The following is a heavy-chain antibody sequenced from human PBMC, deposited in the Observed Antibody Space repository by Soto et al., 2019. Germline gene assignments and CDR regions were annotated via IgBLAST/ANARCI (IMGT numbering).Heavy chain of an antibody. CDR3: ARGQEGVVATH. CDR2: IKDGGYT. J-gene: IGHJ4*02. Sequence: QVQLQQWGAGLLKPSETLSLNCAVNGGSLSGYYWSWIRQPPGKGLEWIGEIKDGGYTNYSPSLKSXXAXSXXTSNNQFYLRLNSVTAADTGVYYCARGQEGVVATHWDQGALVTVSS. V-gene: IGHV4-34*01. CDR1: GGSLSGYY. D-gene: IGHD5-12*01.